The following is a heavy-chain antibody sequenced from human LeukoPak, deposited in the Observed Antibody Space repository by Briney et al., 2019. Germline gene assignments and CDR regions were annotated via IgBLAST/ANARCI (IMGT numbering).Heavy chain of an antibody. V-gene: IGHV1-2*02. CDR3: ARGLSAYYDFWSGYCPIDP. D-gene: IGHD3-3*01. J-gene: IGHJ5*02. CDR2: INPNSGGT. Sequence: GASVKVSCKASGYTFTGYYMHWVRQAPGQGLEWMGWINPNSGGTNYAQKFQGRVTMTRDTSISTAYMELSGLRSDDTAVYYCARGLSAYYDFWSGYCPIDPWGQGTLVTVSS. CDR1: GYTFTGYY.